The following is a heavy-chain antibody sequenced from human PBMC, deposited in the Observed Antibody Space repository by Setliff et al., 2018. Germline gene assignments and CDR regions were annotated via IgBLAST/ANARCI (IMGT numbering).Heavy chain of an antibody. V-gene: IGHV3-73*01. D-gene: IGHD4-17*01. Sequence: GGSLRLSCEASGFTFSGYSMNWVRQAPGKGLEWVGRIRSKADSYATAYAASVKARLTISRDDSKNTAYLQVNSLKTEDTAVYYCAITMTTGVDFFDYWGQGTLVTVSS. CDR2: IRSKADSYAT. CDR3: AITMTTGVDFFDY. J-gene: IGHJ4*02. CDR1: GFTFSGYS.